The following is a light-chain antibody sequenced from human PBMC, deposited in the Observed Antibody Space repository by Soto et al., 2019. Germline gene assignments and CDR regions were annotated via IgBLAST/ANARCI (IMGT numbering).Light chain of an antibody. Sequence: DIVMTQSPDSLAVSLGERATINCKSSQSVLYFSNNKNYLAWYQQKPGQPPKLLIYWASTRESGVPDRFSGSGSGTEFTLTISSLQAEEVAVYYCQQYYSTPISFGQGTRLEIK. CDR1: QSVLYFSNNKNY. J-gene: IGKJ5*01. V-gene: IGKV4-1*01. CDR2: WAS. CDR3: QQYYSTPIS.